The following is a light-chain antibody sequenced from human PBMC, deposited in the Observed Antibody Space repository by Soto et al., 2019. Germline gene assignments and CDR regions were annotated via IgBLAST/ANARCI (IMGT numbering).Light chain of an antibody. CDR2: DAS. J-gene: IGKJ2*01. V-gene: IGKV1-5*01. Sequence: DIQMTQSPSTLSASVGDGVTITCRASQNISVWLAWYQQRPGKAPKFLIYDASNLETGVSSRFSGSASGTDFTLTIRRLQPDDFATYYCQKYDSSSPTFRQRTKLEIK. CDR3: QKYDSSSPT. CDR1: QNISVW.